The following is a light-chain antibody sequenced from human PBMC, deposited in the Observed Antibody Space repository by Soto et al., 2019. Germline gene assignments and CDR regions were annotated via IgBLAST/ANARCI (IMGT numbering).Light chain of an antibody. CDR2: GND. CDR3: ATWSDSLKGWV. Sequence: QSVLTQPPSASRTPGQRVTIPCSGSSSDIGSNSVNWYQQLPGAAPRLLIYGNDHRPSGVPDRFSASKSGTSASLAISGLRLEDEDFYYCATWSDSLKGWVFGGGTKLTVL. V-gene: IGLV1-44*01. J-gene: IGLJ3*02. CDR1: SSDIGSNS.